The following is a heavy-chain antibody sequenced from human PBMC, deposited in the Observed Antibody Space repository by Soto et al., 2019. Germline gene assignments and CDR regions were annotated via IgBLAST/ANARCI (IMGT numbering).Heavy chain of an antibody. D-gene: IGHD4-17*01. V-gene: IGHV3-21*01. CDR3: ARGFYGDFSWDFFDY. Sequence: EVQLVESGGGLVQPGGSLRLSCAASGFTFISHSMNWVRQAPGKGLEWVSSISSTSSYIYYTDSVKGRFTISRDNAENSLYLQMNSLRAEDTAVYYCARGFYGDFSWDFFDYWGQGTLVTVSS. CDR2: ISSTSSYI. CDR1: GFTFISHS. J-gene: IGHJ4*02.